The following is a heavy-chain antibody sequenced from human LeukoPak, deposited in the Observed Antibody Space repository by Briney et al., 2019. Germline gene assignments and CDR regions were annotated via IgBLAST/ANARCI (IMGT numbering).Heavy chain of an antibody. CDR2: FDYSGST. V-gene: IGHV4-34*01. D-gene: IGHD3-10*01. J-gene: IGHJ4*01. CDR1: GGSFSGYY. Sequence: SETLSLTCAVYGGSFSGYYWSWIRQPPGKGLEWIGDFDYSGSTNYNPSLKSRVTISVDTSKNQFSLKLSSVTAADTAVYYCARGRGVLWFGEGGHGTLVTVSS. CDR3: ARGRGVLWFGE.